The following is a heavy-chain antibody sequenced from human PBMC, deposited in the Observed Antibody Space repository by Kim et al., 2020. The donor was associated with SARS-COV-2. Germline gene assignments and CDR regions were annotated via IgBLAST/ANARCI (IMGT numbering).Heavy chain of an antibody. CDR1: GFTFSSYG. V-gene: IGHV3-33*05. D-gene: IGHD3-22*01. Sequence: GGSLRLSCAASGFTFSSYGMHWVRQAPGKGLEWVAVISYDGSNKYYADSVKGRFTISRDNSKNTLYLQMNSLRAEDTAVYYCARGPVYYYDSSAPPARAFDIWGQGTMVTVSS. CDR2: ISYDGSNK. CDR3: ARGPVYYYDSSAPPARAFDI. J-gene: IGHJ3*02.